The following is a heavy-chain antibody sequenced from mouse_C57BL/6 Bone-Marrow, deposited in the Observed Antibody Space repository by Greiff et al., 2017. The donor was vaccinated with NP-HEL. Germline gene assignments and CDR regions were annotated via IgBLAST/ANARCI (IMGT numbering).Heavy chain of an antibody. CDR3: ARHEDDYGSSYWYFDV. V-gene: IGHV1-62-2*01. J-gene: IGHJ1*03. CDR2: FYPGSGSI. Sequence: VQLQQSGAELVKPGASVKLSCKASGYTFTEYTIHWVKQRSGQGLEWIGRFYPGSGSIKYNEKFKDKATLTADKSSSTVYMEPSRLTTEDSAVYFCARHEDDYGSSYWYFDVWGTGTTVTVSA. D-gene: IGHD1-1*01. CDR1: GYTFTEYT.